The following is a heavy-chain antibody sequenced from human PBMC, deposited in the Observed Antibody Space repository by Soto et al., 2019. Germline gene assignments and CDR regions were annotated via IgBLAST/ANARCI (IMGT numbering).Heavy chain of an antibody. D-gene: IGHD1-26*01. CDR1: GFTFSSYW. Sequence: PXXSLRLSFAASGFTFSSYWMGWVLQAPGKGLEWVANIKQDGSEKYYVDSVKGRFTISRDNAKNSLYLQMNSLRDEDTAVYYCARDPLAGELTLFDYWGQGTLVTVSS. CDR2: IKQDGSEK. CDR3: ARDPLAGELTLFDY. J-gene: IGHJ4*02. V-gene: IGHV3-7*05.